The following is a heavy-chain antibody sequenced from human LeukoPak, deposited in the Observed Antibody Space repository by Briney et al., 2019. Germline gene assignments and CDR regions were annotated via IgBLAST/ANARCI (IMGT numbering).Heavy chain of an antibody. Sequence: SVKVSCKASGGTFSSYAISWVRQAPGQGLERMGRIIPIFGTANYAQKFQGRVTITTDESTSTAYMELSSLRSEDTAVYYCARGYGGVNYYDSSGYYFDYWGQGTLVTVSS. CDR3: ARGYGGVNYYDSSGYYFDY. J-gene: IGHJ4*02. CDR1: GGTFSSYA. V-gene: IGHV1-69*05. D-gene: IGHD3-22*01. CDR2: IIPIFGTA.